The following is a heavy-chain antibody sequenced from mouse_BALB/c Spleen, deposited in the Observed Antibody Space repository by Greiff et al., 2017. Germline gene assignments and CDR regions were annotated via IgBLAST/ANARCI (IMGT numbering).Heavy chain of an antibody. CDR2: IGPASGTT. V-gene: IGHV14-3*02. CDR3: ARVYYRGYLDV. D-gene: IGHD1-1*01. J-gene: IGHJ1*01. CDR1: GFNFKDSY. Sequence: VQLQQSGAELVKPGASLKFSCTASGFNFKDSYMHWVQQKPEQGLEWIGRIGPASGTTKYYPKFQGMASITADTSSNTAYLQISSLTSEDTAVYYCARVYYRGYLDVWGAGTTVTVSS.